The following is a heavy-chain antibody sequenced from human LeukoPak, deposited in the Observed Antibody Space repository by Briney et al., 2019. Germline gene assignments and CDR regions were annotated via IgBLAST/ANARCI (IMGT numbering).Heavy chain of an antibody. Sequence: AASVKVSCKASGYTFTGYYMHWVRQAPGQGLEWMGRINPNSGGTNYAQKFQGRVTMTRDTSISTAYMELSRLRSDDTAVYYCAREVLSSGWPYFDYWGQGTLVTVPS. D-gene: IGHD6-19*01. CDR3: AREVLSSGWPYFDY. J-gene: IGHJ4*02. V-gene: IGHV1-2*06. CDR2: INPNSGGT. CDR1: GYTFTGYY.